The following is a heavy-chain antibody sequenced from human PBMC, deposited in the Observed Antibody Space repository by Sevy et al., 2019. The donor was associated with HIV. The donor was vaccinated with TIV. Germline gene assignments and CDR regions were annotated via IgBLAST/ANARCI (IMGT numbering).Heavy chain of an antibody. Sequence: GESLKISCTASGYSFVGYWIGWVRQRPGKGLEYMGIIFPGNSDARVSPSFQGQVTISADKSTSTAYLHWSSLRASDTAMYYCARSRESLVFDAFDIWGQGTMVTVSS. V-gene: IGHV5-51*01. CDR3: ARSRESLVFDAFDI. CDR2: IFPGNSDA. D-gene: IGHD1-26*01. J-gene: IGHJ3*02. CDR1: GYSFVGYW.